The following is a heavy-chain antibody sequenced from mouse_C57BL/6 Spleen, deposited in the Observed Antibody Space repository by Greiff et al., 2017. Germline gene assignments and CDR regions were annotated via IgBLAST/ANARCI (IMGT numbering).Heavy chain of an antibody. D-gene: IGHD5-5*01. Sequence: EVMLVESEGGLVQPGSSMKLSCTASGFTFSDYYMAWVRQVPEKGLEWVANINYDGSSTYYLDSLKSHFIISRDNAKNILYLQMSSLKSEDTATYYCARGTTGYFDVWGTGTTVTVSS. CDR3: ARGTTGYFDV. J-gene: IGHJ1*03. CDR1: GFTFSDYY. CDR2: INYDGSST. V-gene: IGHV5-16*01.